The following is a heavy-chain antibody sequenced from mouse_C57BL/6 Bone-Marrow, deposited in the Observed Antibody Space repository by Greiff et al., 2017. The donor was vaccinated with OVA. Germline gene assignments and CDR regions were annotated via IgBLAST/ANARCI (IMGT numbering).Heavy chain of an antibody. CDR1: GYTFTSYG. D-gene: IGHD3-2*02. J-gene: IGHJ2*01. Sequence: VQGVESGAELARPGASVKLSCKASGYTFTSYGISWVKQRTGQGLEWIGEIYPRSGNTYYNEKFKGKATLTADKSSSTAYMELRSLTSEDSAVYFCARSGSGYGNYWGQGTTLTVSS. CDR2: IYPRSGNT. V-gene: IGHV1-81*01. CDR3: ARSGSGYGNY.